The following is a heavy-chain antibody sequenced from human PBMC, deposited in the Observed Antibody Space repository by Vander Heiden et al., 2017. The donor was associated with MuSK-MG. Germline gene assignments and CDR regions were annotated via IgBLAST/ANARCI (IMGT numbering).Heavy chain of an antibody. CDR3: AKGLIVIDGGDYYMDV. V-gene: IGHV3-23*01. J-gene: IGHJ6*03. Sequence: EVQLLESGGGLVQPGGYLRLSCSASGFTFSSYAMSWVRQAPGKGLEWVSGISGSGGRTYNADSVKGRFTISRDNSKKTLYLQMNSLRAEDTAVYYCAKGLIVIDGGDYYMDVWGKGTTVTVSS. CDR2: ISGSGGRT. CDR1: GFTFSSYA. D-gene: IGHD2-2*01.